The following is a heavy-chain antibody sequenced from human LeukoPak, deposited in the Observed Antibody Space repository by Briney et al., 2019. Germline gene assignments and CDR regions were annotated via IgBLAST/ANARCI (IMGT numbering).Heavy chain of an antibody. D-gene: IGHD4-17*01. V-gene: IGHV4-31*03. CDR2: IYYSGST. CDR3: ARTKTRTVTQGFDY. J-gene: IGHJ4*02. Sequence: SETLSLTCTVSGGSISSGGYYWSWIRQHPGKGLEWIGYIYYSGSTYYNPSLKSRVTISVDTSKNQFSLKLSSVTAADTAVYYCARTKTRTVTQGFDYWGQGTLVTVS. CDR1: GGSISSGGYY.